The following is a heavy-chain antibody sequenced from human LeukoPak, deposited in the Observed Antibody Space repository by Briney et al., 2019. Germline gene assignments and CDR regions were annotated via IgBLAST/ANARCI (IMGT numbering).Heavy chain of an antibody. CDR3: AKSGGWSKAYYFDY. Sequence: GGSLRLTCAASGFTFSSYAMSWVRQAPGKGLEWVSAISGSGGSTYYADSVKGRFTISRDNSKNTLYLQMNSLRAEDTAVYYCAKSGGWSKAYYFDYWGQGTLVTVSS. CDR2: ISGSGGST. D-gene: IGHD6-19*01. V-gene: IGHV3-23*01. J-gene: IGHJ4*02. CDR1: GFTFSSYA.